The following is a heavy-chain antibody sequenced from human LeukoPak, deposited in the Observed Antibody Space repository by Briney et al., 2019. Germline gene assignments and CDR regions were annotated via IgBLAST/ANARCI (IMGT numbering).Heavy chain of an antibody. CDR3: AREKLITMIVVVVDYYGMDV. J-gene: IGHJ6*02. Sequence: GGSLRLSCAASGFTSSSYAMHWVRQAPGKGLEWVAVISYDGSNKYYADSVKGRFTISRDNSKNTLYLQMNSLRAEDTAVYYCAREKLITMIVVVVDYYGMDVWGQGTTVTVSS. CDR2: ISYDGSNK. V-gene: IGHV3-30-3*01. D-gene: IGHD3-22*01. CDR1: GFTSSSYA.